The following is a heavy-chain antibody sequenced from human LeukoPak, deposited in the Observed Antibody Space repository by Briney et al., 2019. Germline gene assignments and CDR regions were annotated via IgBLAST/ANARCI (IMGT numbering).Heavy chain of an antibody. Sequence: SETLSLTCAVSGGSISSYYWSWIRQPLGKGLEWIGYIYYSGSTNYNPSLKSRVTISVDTSKNQFSLKPSSVTAADPAVYYLARRGTTFNYWGQGTPVTVSS. CDR3: ARRGTTFNY. J-gene: IGHJ4*02. V-gene: IGHV4-59*01. CDR1: GGSISSYY. CDR2: IYYSGST. D-gene: IGHD1-1*01.